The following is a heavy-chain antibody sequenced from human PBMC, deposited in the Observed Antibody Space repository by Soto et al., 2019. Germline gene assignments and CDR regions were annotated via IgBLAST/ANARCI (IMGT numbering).Heavy chain of an antibody. V-gene: IGHV4-30-4*01. CDR3: ARHSPDIVVVPGAIRSGDYGMDV. J-gene: IGHJ6*02. D-gene: IGHD2-2*02. Sequence: SETLSLTCIVSGGSISSGDYYWSWLRQPPGKGLQWIGYIYYSGSTYYNPSLKSRVTISVDTSKNQFSLKLCSVTAADTAVYYWARHSPDIVVVPGAIRSGDYGMDVWGQGTTVTVSS. CDR1: GGSISSGDYY. CDR2: IYYSGST.